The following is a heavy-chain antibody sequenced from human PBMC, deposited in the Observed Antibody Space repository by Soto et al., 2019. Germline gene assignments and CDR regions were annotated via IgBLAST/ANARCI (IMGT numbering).Heavy chain of an antibody. V-gene: IGHV3-30-3*01. CDR2: ISYDGSNK. D-gene: IGHD3-22*01. Sequence: QVQLVESGGGVVQPGRSLRLSCAASGFTFSSYAMHWVRQAPGKGLEWVAVISYDGSNKYYADSVKGRFTISRDNSKNTLYLQMNSLRAEDTAVYYCARDSRATYCYDSSGNDAFDIWGQGTMVTVSS. J-gene: IGHJ3*02. CDR3: ARDSRATYCYDSSGNDAFDI. CDR1: GFTFSSYA.